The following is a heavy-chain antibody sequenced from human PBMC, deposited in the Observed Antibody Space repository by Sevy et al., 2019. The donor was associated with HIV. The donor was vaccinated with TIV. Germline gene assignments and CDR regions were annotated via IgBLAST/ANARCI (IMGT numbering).Heavy chain of an antibody. D-gene: IGHD6-6*01. CDR3: ARIIAARPPYYYYGMDV. CDR2: MNPNSGNT. CDR1: GYTFTSYD. V-gene: IGHV1-8*01. Sequence: ASVKVSCKASGYTFTSYDINWVRQATGQGLEWMGWMNPNSGNTGYAQKFQGRVTMTRNTSISTAYMELSSLRSEDTAVYYCARIIAARPPYYYYGMDVWGQGTTVTISS. J-gene: IGHJ6*02.